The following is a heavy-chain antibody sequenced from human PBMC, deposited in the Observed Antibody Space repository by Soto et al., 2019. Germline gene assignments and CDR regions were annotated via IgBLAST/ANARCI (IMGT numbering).Heavy chain of an antibody. D-gene: IGHD3-10*01. CDR1: GGSFSGYY. V-gene: IGHV4-34*01. CDR3: ARDRQAMVRGVISAFDI. Sequence: PSETLSLTCAVYGGSFSGYYWSGIRQPPGKGLEWIGEINHSGSTNYNPSLKSRVTISVDTSKNQFSLKLSSVTAADTAVYYCARDRQAMVRGVISAFDIWGQGTMVTVSS. CDR2: INHSGST. J-gene: IGHJ3*02.